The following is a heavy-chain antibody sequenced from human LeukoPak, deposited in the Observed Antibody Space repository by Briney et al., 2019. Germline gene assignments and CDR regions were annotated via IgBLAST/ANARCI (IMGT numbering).Heavy chain of an antibody. CDR1: GFTFSSYG. J-gene: IGHJ6*02. CDR3: AKDQYSRYYGMDV. CDR2: ISYDGSHK. Sequence: RAGGSLRLSCAASGFTFSSYGMHWVRQAPGKGLEWVAVISYDGSHKYYADSVKGRFTISRDNSKNTLYLQMNSLRAEDTAVYYCAKDQYSRYYGMDVWGQGTTVTVSS. D-gene: IGHD4-11*01. V-gene: IGHV3-30*18.